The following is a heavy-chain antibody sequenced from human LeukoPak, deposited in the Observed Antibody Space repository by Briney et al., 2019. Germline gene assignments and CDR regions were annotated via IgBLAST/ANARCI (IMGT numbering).Heavy chain of an antibody. Sequence: ASVKVSCKASGYTFTGYYMHWVRQAPGQGLEWMGWINPNSGGTNYAQKFQGRVTMTRDTSISTAYMELSRLRSDDTAVYYCAKDFRAAMVSDWFDPWGQGTLVTVSS. CDR3: AKDFRAAMVSDWFDP. V-gene: IGHV1-2*02. CDR1: GYTFTGYY. CDR2: INPNSGGT. D-gene: IGHD5-18*01. J-gene: IGHJ5*02.